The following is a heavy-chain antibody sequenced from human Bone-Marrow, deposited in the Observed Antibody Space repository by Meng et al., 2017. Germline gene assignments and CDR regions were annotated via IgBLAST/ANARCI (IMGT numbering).Heavy chain of an antibody. Sequence: QVLLQEAGPGPGTAPLTPSPTRAITGDSVSSNSAAWHWIRHSPSRGHGWLGRTYYRSKWYTDYAVSVKSRITINPDTSKNQFSLQLNSVTPEDTAVYYCARGDYSSSPSFWGQGTLVTVSS. CDR2: TYYRSKWYT. CDR1: GDSVSSNSAA. D-gene: IGHD3-22*01. J-gene: IGHJ4*02. CDR3: ARGDYSSSPSF. V-gene: IGHV6-1*02.